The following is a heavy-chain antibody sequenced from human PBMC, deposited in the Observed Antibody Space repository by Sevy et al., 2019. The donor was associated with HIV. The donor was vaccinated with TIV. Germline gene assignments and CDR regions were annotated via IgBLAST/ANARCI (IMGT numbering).Heavy chain of an antibody. CDR3: ACGRGAVAGRLGDAFDI. CDR2: IKQDGSEK. CDR1: GFTFSSYW. J-gene: IGHJ3*02. V-gene: IGHV3-7*03. Sequence: GGSLRLSCAASGFTFSSYWMSWVRQAPGKGLEWVANIKQDGSEKYYVDSVKGRFTISRDNAKNSLYLQMNSLRAEDTAVYYCACGRGAVAGRLGDAFDIWGQGTMVTVSS. D-gene: IGHD6-19*01.